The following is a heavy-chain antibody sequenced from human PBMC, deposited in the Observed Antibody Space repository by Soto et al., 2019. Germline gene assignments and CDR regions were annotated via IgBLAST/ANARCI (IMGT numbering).Heavy chain of an antibody. D-gene: IGHD3-10*01. CDR3: ARGLREITMVRGVRYYYYGMDV. CDR2: IYHSGST. Sequence: SETLSLTCAVSGGSISSSNWWSWVRQPPGKGLEWFGEIYHSGSTNYNPSLKSRVTISVDKSKNQFSLKLSSVTAADTAVYYCARGLREITMVRGVRYYYYGMDVWGQGTTVTVSS. J-gene: IGHJ6*02. V-gene: IGHV4-4*02. CDR1: GGSISSSNW.